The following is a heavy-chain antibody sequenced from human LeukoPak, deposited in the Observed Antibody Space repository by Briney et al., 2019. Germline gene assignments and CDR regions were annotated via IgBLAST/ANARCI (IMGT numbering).Heavy chain of an antibody. J-gene: IGHJ4*02. CDR2: GDAGATST. Sequence: GRSLRLTCAASGFPVNKYEIHWVRQAPGKGLELISYGDAGATSTNYADSVWCRFTLSRDNAQTSVHLQMNSLRDEVTAVYYCVRVRLLRSPKYFDSCGQGALVTVSS. CDR1: GFPVNKYE. D-gene: IGHD2-21*02. CDR3: VRVRLLRSPKYFDS. V-gene: IGHV3-48*03.